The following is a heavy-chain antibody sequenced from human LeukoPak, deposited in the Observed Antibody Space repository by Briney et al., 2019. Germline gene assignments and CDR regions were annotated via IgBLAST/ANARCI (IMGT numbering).Heavy chain of an antibody. D-gene: IGHD3-9*01. CDR2: ISAYNGNT. CDR1: GYTFTSYG. V-gene: IGHV1-18*01. Sequence: VASVKVSSKASGYTFTSYGISWVRQAPGQGLEWMGWISAYNGNTNYAQKLHGRVTMTTDTSTSTAYMELRSLRSDDTAVYYCAREGYDILTGYQLDYWGQGTLVTVSS. CDR3: AREGYDILTGYQLDY. J-gene: IGHJ4*02.